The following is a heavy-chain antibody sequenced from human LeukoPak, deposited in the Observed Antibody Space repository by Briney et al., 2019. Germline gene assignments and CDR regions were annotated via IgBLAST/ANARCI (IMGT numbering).Heavy chain of an antibody. Sequence: GASVKVSCKASGYTFSSYAVHWVRQAPGQRLEWMGWINAGNGNTKYSQKFQGRVTITRDTSASTAYMELRSLRSDDTAVYYCARVARFDYRDAFDIWGQGTMVTVSS. CDR1: GYTFSSYA. D-gene: IGHD3-9*01. V-gene: IGHV1-3*01. CDR3: ARVARFDYRDAFDI. CDR2: INAGNGNT. J-gene: IGHJ3*02.